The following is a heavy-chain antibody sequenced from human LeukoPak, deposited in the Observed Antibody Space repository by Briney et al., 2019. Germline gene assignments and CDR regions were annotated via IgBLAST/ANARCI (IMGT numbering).Heavy chain of an antibody. Sequence: GGSLRLSCAAAGFTFSTYWMSWVRQAPGKGLEWVANIKQDGSEKYYVDSVKGRFTISRDNAKNSLYLQMNSLRAEDTAVYYCAKDSGSYFEYFQHWGQGTLVTVSS. CDR3: AKDSGSYFEYFQH. J-gene: IGHJ1*01. CDR1: GFTFSTYW. CDR2: IKQDGSEK. V-gene: IGHV3-7*04. D-gene: IGHD1-26*01.